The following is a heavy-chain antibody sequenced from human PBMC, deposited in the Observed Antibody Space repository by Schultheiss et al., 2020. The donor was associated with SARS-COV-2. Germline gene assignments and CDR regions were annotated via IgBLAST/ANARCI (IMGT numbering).Heavy chain of an antibody. CDR1: GASISGYY. J-gene: IGHJ4*02. V-gene: IGHV4-59*01. Sequence: SETLSLTCTVSGASISGYYWSWIRQPPGKGLEWIGYIYYSGSTNYNPSLKSRVTISVDTSKNQFSLKLSSVTAADTAVYYCARGRSGWYYFDYWGQGTLVTVSS. CDR3: ARGRSGWYYFDY. D-gene: IGHD6-19*01. CDR2: IYYSGST.